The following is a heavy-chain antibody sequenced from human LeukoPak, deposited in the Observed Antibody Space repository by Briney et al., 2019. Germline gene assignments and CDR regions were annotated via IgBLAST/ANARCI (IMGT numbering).Heavy chain of an antibody. CDR2: ISGSGGST. V-gene: IGHV3-23*01. J-gene: IGHJ4*02. D-gene: IGHD6-6*01. CDR1: GFTFSSYA. Sequence: GGSLRLSCAASGFTFSSYAMSWVRQAPGKGLEWVSAISGSGGSTYYADSVKGRSTISRDNSKNTLYLQMNSLRAEDTAVYYCAKRSIQSSSSSDYWGQGALVTVSS. CDR3: AKRSIQSSSSSDY.